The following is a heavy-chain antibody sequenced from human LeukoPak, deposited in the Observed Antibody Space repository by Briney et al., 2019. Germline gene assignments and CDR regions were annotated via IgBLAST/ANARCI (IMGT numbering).Heavy chain of an antibody. Sequence: GASVKVSCETSGYTFTNYGISWVRQAPGQGLEWMGWISGYNGNTNYVQKFRGRVAMTADTSTSTVYMELRSLRSDDTAVYYCARDIATVQHQDWGQGTLVSVSS. V-gene: IGHV1-18*01. J-gene: IGHJ4*02. CDR3: ARDIATVQHQD. D-gene: IGHD1-1*01. CDR2: ISGYNGNT. CDR1: GYTFTNYG.